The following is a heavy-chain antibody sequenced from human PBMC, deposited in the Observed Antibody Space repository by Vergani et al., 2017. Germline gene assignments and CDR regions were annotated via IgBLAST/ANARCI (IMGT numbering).Heavy chain of an antibody. J-gene: IGHJ3*02. Sequence: EVQLVESGGGLVQPGGSLRLPCAASGFTFSSYSMNWVRQAPGKGLEWVSYISSSSSTIYYADSVNGRFTISRDNAKNSLYLQMNSLRAEDTAVYYCARDLFSSSSWYLQGAFDIWGQGTMVTVSS. CDR2: ISSSSSTI. CDR1: GFTFSSYS. D-gene: IGHD6-13*01. V-gene: IGHV3-48*01. CDR3: ARDLFSSSSWYLQGAFDI.